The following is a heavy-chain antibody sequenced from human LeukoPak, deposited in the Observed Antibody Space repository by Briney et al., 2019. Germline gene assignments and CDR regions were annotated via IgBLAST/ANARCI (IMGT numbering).Heavy chain of an antibody. D-gene: IGHD6-13*01. V-gene: IGHV4-34*01. CDR3: ASYSRRGQQPNY. Sequence: SETLSLTCAVYGGSFSGYYWSWIRQPPGKGLEWIGEINHSGSTNYNPSLKSRVTISVDTSKNQFSLKLSSVTAADTAVYYCASYSRRGQQPNYWGQGTLVTVSS. J-gene: IGHJ4*02. CDR1: GGSFSGYY. CDR2: INHSGST.